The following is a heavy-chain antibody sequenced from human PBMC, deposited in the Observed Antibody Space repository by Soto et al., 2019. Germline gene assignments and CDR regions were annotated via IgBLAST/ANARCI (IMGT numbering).Heavy chain of an antibody. Sequence: EVQMVESGGGLVQPGGSLRLSCAASVFTFSSYYMMWIRQAPGKGLEWVANIKQDGSERHYVDSVKGRFTISRDNAKNSLYLQMNSLRVEDTAVYYCANRHLYWGQGTLVTVSS. J-gene: IGHJ4*02. CDR2: IKQDGSER. CDR3: ANRHLY. CDR1: VFTFSSYY. V-gene: IGHV3-7*01.